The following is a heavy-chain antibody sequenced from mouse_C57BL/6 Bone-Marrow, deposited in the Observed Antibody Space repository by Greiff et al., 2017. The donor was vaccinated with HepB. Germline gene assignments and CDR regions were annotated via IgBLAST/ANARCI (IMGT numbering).Heavy chain of an antibody. D-gene: IGHD2-10*02. CDR3: ARWVWYLYYFDY. V-gene: IGHV1-39*01. Sequence: EVNLVESGPELVKPGASVKISCKASGYSFTDYNMNWVKQSNGKSLEWIGVINPNYGTTSYNQKFKGKATLTVDQSSSTAYMQLNSLTSEDSAVYYCARWVWYLYYFDYWGQGTTLTVSS. CDR1: GYSFTDYN. J-gene: IGHJ2*01. CDR2: INPNYGTT.